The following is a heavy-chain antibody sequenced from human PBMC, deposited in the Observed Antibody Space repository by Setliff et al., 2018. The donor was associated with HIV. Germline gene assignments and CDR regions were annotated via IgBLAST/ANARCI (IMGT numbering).Heavy chain of an antibody. CDR3: ARGYGAAGGGY. Sequence: SETLSLTCSVSGGSISGYYWGWIRQPPGKGLEWIGSIYYSGSTYYNPSLKSRLTITQHTSKNLFSLKLSSVTAADTAVYYCARGYGAAGGGYWGQGTLVTVSS. CDR2: IYYSGST. V-gene: IGHV4-39*01. D-gene: IGHD6-25*01. CDR1: GGSISGYY. J-gene: IGHJ4*02.